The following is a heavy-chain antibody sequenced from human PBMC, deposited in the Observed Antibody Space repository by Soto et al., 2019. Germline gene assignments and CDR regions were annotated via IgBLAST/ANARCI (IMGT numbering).Heavy chain of an antibody. D-gene: IGHD3-22*01. V-gene: IGHV3-30-3*01. CDR2: ISYDGSNK. Sequence: QVQLVESGGGVVQPGRSLRLSCAASGFTFSSYAMHWVRQAPGKGLEWVAVISYDGSNKYYADSVKGRFTISRDNSKNALYLQMNSLRAEDTAVYYCARAGYYDSSGGLQHWGQGTMVTVS. J-gene: IGHJ1*01. CDR1: GFTFSSYA. CDR3: ARAGYYDSSGGLQH.